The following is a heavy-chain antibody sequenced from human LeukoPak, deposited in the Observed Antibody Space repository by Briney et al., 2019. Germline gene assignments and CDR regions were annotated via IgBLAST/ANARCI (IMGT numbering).Heavy chain of an antibody. D-gene: IGHD5/OR15-5a*01. V-gene: IGHV3-7*01. CDR2: IKEDGSEK. CDR1: GFTFSSYW. CDR3: VRHDGRGGSTMGALDS. Sequence: AGGSLRLSCAASGFTFSSYWMSWVRQAPGKGLEWVANIKEDGSEKYYVDSVKGRFTISRDNAKNSLYLQMNSLRAEDTSVYYCVRHDGRGGSTMGALDSWGQGSLVTVSS. J-gene: IGHJ4*02.